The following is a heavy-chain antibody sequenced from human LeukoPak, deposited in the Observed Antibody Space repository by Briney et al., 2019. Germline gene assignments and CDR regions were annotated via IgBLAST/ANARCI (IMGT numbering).Heavy chain of an antibody. Sequence: SETLSLTCTVSGYSISSGYYWGWIRQPPGKGLEWIGSIYHSGTTYYNPSLKSRVTISVDTSKNQFSLKLSSVTAADTAVYYCARRRGGTYYYGSGSYYHYFDYWGQGTLVTVSS. D-gene: IGHD3-10*01. CDR1: GYSISSGYY. CDR3: ARRRGGTYYYGSGSYYHYFDY. CDR2: IYHSGTT. J-gene: IGHJ4*02. V-gene: IGHV4-38-2*02.